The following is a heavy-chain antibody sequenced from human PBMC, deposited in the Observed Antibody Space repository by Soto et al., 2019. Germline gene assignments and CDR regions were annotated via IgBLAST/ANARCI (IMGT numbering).Heavy chain of an antibody. V-gene: IGHV1-18*04. D-gene: IGHD2-2*01. CDR1: GYTFTSYG. CDR2: SSSYNGNT. CDR3: ARGPRYCSSTSCFSGVTWFDP. J-gene: IGHJ5*02. Sequence: QVQLVQSGAEVKKPGASVKVSCKASGYTFTSYGISWVRQAPGQGIEWMGWSSSYNGNTNYAQKVQGRVTMTTDTSTSTTYMELRSLRSDDTAVYYRARGPRYCSSTSCFSGVTWFDPWGQGTLVTVSS.